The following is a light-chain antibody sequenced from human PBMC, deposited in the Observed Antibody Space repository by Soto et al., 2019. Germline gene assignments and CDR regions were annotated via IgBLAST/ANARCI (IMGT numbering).Light chain of an antibody. CDR1: QSINNW. CDR2: KAS. Sequence: DIQMTQSPSTLSASVGDRVTITCRASQSINNWLAWYQQRPGKAPNLLIYKASSLESGVPSRFSGSGSGTEFTLTISSLQPDDFVTYYCQQYNNYPWTFGQGTKVEVK. V-gene: IGKV1-5*03. J-gene: IGKJ1*01. CDR3: QQYNNYPWT.